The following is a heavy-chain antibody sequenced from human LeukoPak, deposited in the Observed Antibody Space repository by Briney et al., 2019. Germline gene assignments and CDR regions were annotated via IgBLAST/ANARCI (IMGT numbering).Heavy chain of an antibody. CDR1: GYSISSGNW. J-gene: IGHJ5*02. V-gene: IGHV4-28*05. D-gene: IGHD3-10*01. CDR3: ARNAAGFEGGFDP. Sequence: PSDTLSLTCAVSGYSISSGNWWGWIRQPPGKRLEWIGYIYYTGSIYYNPSLKSRVTMSVDTSKNQFSLKLRSVTAVDTAVYYCARNAAGFEGGFDPWGQGTLVTVSS. CDR2: IYYTGSI.